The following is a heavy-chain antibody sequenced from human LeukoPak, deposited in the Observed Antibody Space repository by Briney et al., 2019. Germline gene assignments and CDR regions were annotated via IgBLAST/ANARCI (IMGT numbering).Heavy chain of an antibody. CDR1: GGAISFYY. Sequence: SETLSLTCTVSGGAISFYYWSWIRQPPGKGLDWIAYMYYSGSTNYNPSLKSRVTISVDTSKNQFSLKLSSVTAADTAVYYCARGGSIVGATPHDTFDIWGQGTKVTVSS. D-gene: IGHD1-26*01. V-gene: IGHV4-59*01. CDR3: ARGGSIVGATPHDTFDI. J-gene: IGHJ3*02. CDR2: MYYSGST.